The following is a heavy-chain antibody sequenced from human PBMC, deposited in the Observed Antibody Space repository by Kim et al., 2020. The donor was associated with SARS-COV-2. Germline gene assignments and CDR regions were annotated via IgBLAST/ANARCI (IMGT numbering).Heavy chain of an antibody. CDR3: ARDPVGVRGVIPT. Sequence: YAQKFQGRVTITADESTSTAYMELSSLRSEETTVYYCARDPVGVRGVIPTWGQGTLVTVSS. D-gene: IGHD3-10*01. J-gene: IGHJ4*02. V-gene: IGHV1-69*01.